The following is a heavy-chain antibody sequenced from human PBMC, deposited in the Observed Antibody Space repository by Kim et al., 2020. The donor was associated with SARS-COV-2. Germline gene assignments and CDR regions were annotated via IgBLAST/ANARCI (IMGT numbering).Heavy chain of an antibody. Sequence: SETLSLTCAVYGGSFSGYYWSWIRQPPGKGLEWIGEINHSGSTNYNPSLKSRVTISVDTSKNQFSLKLSSVTAADTAVYYCARALNKWELGYWGQGTLVTVSS. CDR3: ARALNKWELGY. CDR2: INHSGST. D-gene: IGHD1-26*01. V-gene: IGHV4-34*01. J-gene: IGHJ4*02. CDR1: GGSFSGYY.